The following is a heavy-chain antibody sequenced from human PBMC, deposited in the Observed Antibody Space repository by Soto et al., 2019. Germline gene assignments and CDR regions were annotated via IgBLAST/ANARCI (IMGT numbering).Heavy chain of an antibody. CDR2: IWYDGSNK. V-gene: IGHV3-33*01. CDR1: GFTFSSYG. CDR3: ARDSPPSDTAMSPFDY. D-gene: IGHD5-18*01. J-gene: IGHJ4*02. Sequence: GGSLRLSCAASGFTFSSYGMHWVRQAPGKGLEWVAVIWYDGSNKYYADSVKGRFTISRDNSKNTLYLQMNSLRAEDTAVYYCARDSPPSDTAMSPFDYWGQGTLVTVSS.